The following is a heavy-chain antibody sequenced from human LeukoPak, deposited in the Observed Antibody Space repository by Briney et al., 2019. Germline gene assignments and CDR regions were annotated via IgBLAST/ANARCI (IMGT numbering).Heavy chain of an antibody. CDR1: GFTFSSNW. V-gene: IGHV3-7*01. Sequence: GGSLRLSCATSGFTFSSNWMSWVRHAPGRGLEWVANINPDGGAKYYAASVKGRFTVSRDNAKDSLYLQMNSLRVEDTAVYYCARGAYYYEDWGQGTLVTVSS. CDR2: INPDGGAK. D-gene: IGHD3-22*01. CDR3: ARGAYYYED. J-gene: IGHJ4*02.